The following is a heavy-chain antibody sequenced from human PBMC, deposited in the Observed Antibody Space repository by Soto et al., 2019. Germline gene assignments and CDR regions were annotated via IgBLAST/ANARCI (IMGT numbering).Heavy chain of an antibody. CDR1: GYTFTSHG. CDR2: ISAYNGDT. V-gene: IGHV1-18*01. D-gene: IGHD3-10*01. CDR3: ATTYYYGSGRPRRYYYYGMDV. Sequence: QVQLVQSGVEVKKPGASVKVSCKASGYTFTSHGISWVRQAPGQGREWMGWISAYNGDTKYARKLQGRVTLTTDTSTNTSYMELENLRSDDTAVYYCATTYYYGSGRPRRYYYYGMDVWGRGTTVTVSS. J-gene: IGHJ6*02.